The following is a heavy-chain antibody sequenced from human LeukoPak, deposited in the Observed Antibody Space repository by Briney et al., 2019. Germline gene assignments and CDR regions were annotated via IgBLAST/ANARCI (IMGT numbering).Heavy chain of an antibody. CDR1: GYTFTNYY. J-gene: IGHJ6*02. D-gene: IGHD6-19*01. CDR3: ARANFEAVAGTYRYYGMDV. CDR2: INPTGGST. Sequence: ASVTVSCTASGYTFTNYYIHWVRQATGQGLEWMGIINPTGGSTTYAQKFQGRVTMTRDTSTSTVYMDLSSLRFEDTAVYYCARANFEAVAGTYRYYGMDVWGQGTTVTVSS. V-gene: IGHV1-46*01.